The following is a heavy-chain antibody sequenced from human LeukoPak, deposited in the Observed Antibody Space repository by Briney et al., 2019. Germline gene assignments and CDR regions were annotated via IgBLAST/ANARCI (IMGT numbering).Heavy chain of an antibody. V-gene: IGHV3-30*04. CDR3: ARVWDY. D-gene: IGHD3-16*01. Sequence: GGSLRLSCAASGFTFSSYAMHWVRQAPGKGLEWVAVISYNGSNKYYADSVKGRFTISRDNSKNTLYLQMNSLRAEDTVVYYCARVWDYWGQGTLVTVSS. CDR1: GFTFSSYA. J-gene: IGHJ4*02. CDR2: ISYNGSNK.